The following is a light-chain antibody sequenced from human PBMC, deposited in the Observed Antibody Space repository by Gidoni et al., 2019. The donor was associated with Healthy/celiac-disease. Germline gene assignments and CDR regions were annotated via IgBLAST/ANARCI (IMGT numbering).Light chain of an antibody. CDR1: QSISSY. Sequence: DIQMTQSPSSLSASVGDRVTITCRASQSISSYLNWYQQKPGKAPKLLIYAASSLQSGVPSRFSGSGSGTEFTLTISSLQPEDFATYYCQQSYSTPLVTFGPXTKVDIK. J-gene: IGKJ3*01. CDR2: AAS. V-gene: IGKV1-39*01. CDR3: QQSYSTPLVT.